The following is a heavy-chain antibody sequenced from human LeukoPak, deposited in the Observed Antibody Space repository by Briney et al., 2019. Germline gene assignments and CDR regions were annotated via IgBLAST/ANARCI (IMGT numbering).Heavy chain of an antibody. CDR2: INPNSGGT. V-gene: IGHV1-2*02. D-gene: IGHD6-13*01. CDR1: GYTFTGYY. J-gene: IGHJ5*02. Sequence: GASVKVSCKASGYTFTGYYMHWVRQAPGQGLEWMGWINPNSGGTNYAQKFQGRVTMTRDTSISTAYMELSRLRSDDTAVYYCAREGTRSSPMGIAAVPVDPWGQGTLVTVSS. CDR3: AREGTRSSPMGIAAVPVDP.